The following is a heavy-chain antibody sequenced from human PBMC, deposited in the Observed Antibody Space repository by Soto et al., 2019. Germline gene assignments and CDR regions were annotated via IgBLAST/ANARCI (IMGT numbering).Heavy chain of an antibody. J-gene: IGHJ4*02. V-gene: IGHV3-23*01. CDR3: VPLCRYCSTTTPS. Sequence: EVQLLESGGGLVQPGGSLRLSCAASGFTFSTYAMSWVRQAPRKGLEWVSAISGNGGDYTYYADSVKGRFTICRDTSNNPLYLQINSLRAEDTAVYYCVPLCRYCSTTTPSWGQGTLVTVSS. CDR1: GFTFSTYA. D-gene: IGHD2-2*01. CDR2: ISGNGGDYT.